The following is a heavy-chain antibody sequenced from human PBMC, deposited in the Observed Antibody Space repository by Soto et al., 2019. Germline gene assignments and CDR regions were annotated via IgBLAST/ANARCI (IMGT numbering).Heavy chain of an antibody. Sequence: GGSLRLSCAASGFTFSSYWMSWVRQAPGKGLEWVANIKQDGSEKYYVDSVKGRFTISRDNPKNSLYLQMNSLRAEDTAVYYCARGSRRLLWFGESNFDYWGQGTLVTVSS. V-gene: IGHV3-7*01. CDR1: GFTFSSYW. CDR2: IKQDGSEK. J-gene: IGHJ4*02. D-gene: IGHD3-10*01. CDR3: ARGSRRLLWFGESNFDY.